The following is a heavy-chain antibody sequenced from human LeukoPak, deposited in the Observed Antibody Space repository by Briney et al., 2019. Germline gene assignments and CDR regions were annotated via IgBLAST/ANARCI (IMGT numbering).Heavy chain of an antibody. CDR3: ARAIYGYGPGFDY. V-gene: IGHV4-59*01. Sequence: SETLSLTCTVSGGSISSYYWSWIRQPPGKGLEWIGYIYYSGSTNYNPSLKSRVTISVDTSKNQFSLKLSSVTAADTAVYYCARAIYGYGPGFDYWGQGTLVTVSS. CDR2: IYYSGST. J-gene: IGHJ4*02. D-gene: IGHD5-18*01. CDR1: GGSISSYY.